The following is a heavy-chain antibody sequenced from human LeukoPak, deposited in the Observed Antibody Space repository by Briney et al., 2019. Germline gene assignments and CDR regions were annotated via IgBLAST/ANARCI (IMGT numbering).Heavy chain of an antibody. CDR1: GGTFSSYA. J-gene: IGHJ5*02. Sequence: SVKVSCKASGGTFSSYAISWVRQAPGQGLEWMGGIIPIFGTANYAQKFQGRVTITADESTSAAYMELSSLRSEDTAVYYCARRVYNWFDPWGQGTLVTVSS. CDR3: ARRVYNWFDP. CDR2: IIPIFGTA. V-gene: IGHV1-69*13.